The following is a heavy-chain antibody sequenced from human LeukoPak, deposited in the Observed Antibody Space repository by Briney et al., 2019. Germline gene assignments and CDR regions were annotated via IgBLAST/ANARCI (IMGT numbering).Heavy chain of an antibody. Sequence: PSETLSLTCTVSGGSISTYYWSWIRQPPGKGLKWIGYIYYSGSTKNNPSLKSRVTISVDTSKNQFSLKLSSVTAADTAVYYCASGPPTRYSYVYWGQGTLVTVSS. CDR3: ASGPPTRYSYVY. J-gene: IGHJ4*02. CDR2: IYYSGST. V-gene: IGHV4-59*01. D-gene: IGHD5-18*01. CDR1: GGSISTYY.